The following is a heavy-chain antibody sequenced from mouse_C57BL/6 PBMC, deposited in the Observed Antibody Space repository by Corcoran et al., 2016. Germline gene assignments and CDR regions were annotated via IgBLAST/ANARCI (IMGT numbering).Heavy chain of an antibody. CDR1: GFSLSTSGMG. CDR2: IYWDDDK. D-gene: IGHD2-1*01. V-gene: IGHV8-12*01. J-gene: IGHJ4*01. Sequence: QVTLKESGPGILQSSQTLSLTCSFSGFSLSTSGMGVSWIRQPSGKGLEWLAHIYWDDDKRYNPSLKSRLTISKDTSRNQVFLKITSVDTADTATYYCARRGPDGNQRYYYAMDYWGQGTSVTVSS. CDR3: ARRGPDGNQRYYYAMDY.